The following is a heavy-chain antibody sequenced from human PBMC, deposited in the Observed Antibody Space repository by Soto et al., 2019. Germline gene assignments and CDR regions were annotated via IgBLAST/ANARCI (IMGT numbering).Heavy chain of an antibody. CDR1: GFIFSDAW. J-gene: IGHJ6*02. Sequence: EVKLVESGGGLVKPGGSLRLSCAASGFIFSDAWMTWVRQAPGKGLEWVGRIKTKTDGGTTDYVAPVKGRFTISRDDSKNSLYLQMNTLQTEDTGVYYCTTGDSLYYRMDVWGQGTTVTVSS. V-gene: IGHV3-15*05. CDR2: IKTKTDGGTT. D-gene: IGHD2-15*01. CDR3: TTGDSLYYRMDV.